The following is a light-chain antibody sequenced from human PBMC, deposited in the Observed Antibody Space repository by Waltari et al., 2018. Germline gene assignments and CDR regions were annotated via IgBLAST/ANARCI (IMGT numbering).Light chain of an antibody. CDR2: EVT. CDR1: SRDVGAYNY. V-gene: IGLV2-14*01. CDR3: NSYTRSAVYV. Sequence: QSALTQPASASGSPGQSITVSCTGPSRDVGAYNYVSWYQHPAGKAPKLIIAEVTNRPSGVSDRFSGSKSGNTASLTISGLQAEDEADYYCNSYTRSAVYVFGTGTTVTVL. J-gene: IGLJ1*01.